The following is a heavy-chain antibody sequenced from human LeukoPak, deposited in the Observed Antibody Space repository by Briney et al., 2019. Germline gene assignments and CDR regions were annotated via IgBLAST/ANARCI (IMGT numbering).Heavy chain of an antibody. CDR1: GGSISSYY. D-gene: IGHD3-10*02. CDR2: IHYSGST. J-gene: IGHJ6*03. V-gene: IGHV4-59*01. CDR3: ARDRGFTMLSYMDV. Sequence: PSETLSLTCSVSGGSISSYYWSWIRQPPGKGLEYIGYIHYSGSTNYSPSLKSRVTISVDTSKNQFSLKLTSVTAADTAVYYCARDRGFTMLSYMDVWGKGATVTVSS.